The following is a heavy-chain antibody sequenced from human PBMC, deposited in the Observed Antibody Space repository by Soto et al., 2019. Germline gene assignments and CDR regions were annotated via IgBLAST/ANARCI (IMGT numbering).Heavy chain of an antibody. Sequence: QVQLVESGGGVVQPGRSLRLSCAASGFTFSDFGMHWVRQAPGKGLEWVAVIWNDGNNKFYADPVKGRFTISRDNSKNTWYLQMNSLRAEDAAVYFCTRDGGQRGYDYAMDVWGQGTTVTVSS. CDR1: GFTFSDFG. V-gene: IGHV3-33*01. CDR2: IWNDGNNK. J-gene: IGHJ6*02. D-gene: IGHD2-15*01. CDR3: TRDGGQRGYDYAMDV.